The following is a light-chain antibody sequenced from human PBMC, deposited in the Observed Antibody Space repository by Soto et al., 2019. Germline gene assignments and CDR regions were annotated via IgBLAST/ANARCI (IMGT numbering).Light chain of an antibody. CDR1: QSVSSSY. J-gene: IGKJ1*01. CDR2: GTS. V-gene: IGKV3-20*01. Sequence: EIVLTQSPGTLSLSPGERATLSCRASQSVSSSYLAWYQQKPGQAPRLLIYGTSSRATAIPDRFSGSGSGTDFTLNISRLEPVDFAVYYCQQYGSSSCTFGQGTKVEIK. CDR3: QQYGSSSCT.